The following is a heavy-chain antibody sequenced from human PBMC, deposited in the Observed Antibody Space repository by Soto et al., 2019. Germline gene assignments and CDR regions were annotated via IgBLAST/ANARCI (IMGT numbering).Heavy chain of an antibody. J-gene: IGHJ4*02. CDR2: ISNSDSTT. CDR3: ARDPAVGSSGWYYFDY. CDR1: GFTFSSHN. V-gene: IGHV3-48*02. Sequence: EVQLVESGGGLVQPGGSLRLSCAASGFTFSSHNMAWVRQAPGKGLEWVAYISNSDSTTYYADSVRGRFTISRDNGKDSLYLQMNSLRDEDTAVYYCARDPAVGSSGWYYFDYWGQGALVTVSS. D-gene: IGHD6-19*01.